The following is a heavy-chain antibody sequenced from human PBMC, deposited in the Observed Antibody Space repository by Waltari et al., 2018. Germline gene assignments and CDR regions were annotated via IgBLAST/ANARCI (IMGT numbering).Heavy chain of an antibody. CDR3: AKGLGDRYFDL. D-gene: IGHD3-10*01. V-gene: IGHV3-23*01. CDR2: KSGGSGIT. CDR1: GFSVTNYA. J-gene: IGHJ2*01. Sequence: EVHLLESGGGLARPWGSLRLSCAASGFSVTNYAMSWVRQAPGKGLEWVSSKSGGSGITSYAASVRGRFTIARDNSKNTLYLQMNSLRDEDTALYYCAKGLGDRYFDLWGRGTLVTVSS.